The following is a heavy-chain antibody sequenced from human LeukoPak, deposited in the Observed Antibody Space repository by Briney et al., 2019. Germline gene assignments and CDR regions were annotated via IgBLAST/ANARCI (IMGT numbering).Heavy chain of an antibody. D-gene: IGHD5-24*01. CDR2: VYHSGST. V-gene: IGHV4-4*02. CDR3: ASARWDS. CDR1: GDSISTNHW. J-gene: IGHJ4*02. Sequence: PSETLSLTCAVSGDSISTNHWWSWVRQPPGKGLEWIGEVYHSGSTNYNPSLKSRVTISVDKSKNLFSLKLTSETAADTAMYYCASARWDSWGQGTLVTVSS.